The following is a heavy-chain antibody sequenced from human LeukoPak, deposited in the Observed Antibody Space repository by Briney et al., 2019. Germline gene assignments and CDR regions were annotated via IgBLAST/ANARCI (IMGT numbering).Heavy chain of an antibody. Sequence: GGSLRLSCAASGFTFSSYGMHWVRQAPGKGLEWVAVIWYDGSNKYYADSVKGRFTISRDSSKNTLHLQMNSLRTEDTAVYYCARVTTLGARIIDYWGQGTLVTVSS. V-gene: IGHV3-33*01. CDR1: GFTFSSYG. D-gene: IGHD1-26*01. J-gene: IGHJ4*02. CDR2: IWYDGSNK. CDR3: ARVTTLGARIIDY.